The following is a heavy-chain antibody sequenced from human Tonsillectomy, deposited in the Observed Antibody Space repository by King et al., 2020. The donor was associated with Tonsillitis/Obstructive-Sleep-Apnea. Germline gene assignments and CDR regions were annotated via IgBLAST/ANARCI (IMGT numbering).Heavy chain of an antibody. CDR2: IYYSEST. V-gene: IGHV4-39*01. CDR3: GRVCSSITCLDAFDI. J-gene: IGHJ3*02. D-gene: IGHD2-2*01. Sequence: QLQESGPGLVKPSETLSLTCTFSGGSISSSDYYWGWIRQPPGKGLEWIGSIYYSESTYYNPSLKSRVTISLDTSKNQFSLKLSSVTAADTAVYYCGRVCSSITCLDAFDIWGQGTMVTVSS. CDR1: GGSISSSDYY.